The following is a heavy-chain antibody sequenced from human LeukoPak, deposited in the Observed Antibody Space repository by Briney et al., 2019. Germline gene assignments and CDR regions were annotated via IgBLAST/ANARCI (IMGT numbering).Heavy chain of an antibody. D-gene: IGHD3-22*01. CDR2: ISGSSLYI. CDR1: GFTFSSYA. V-gene: IGHV3-21*01. CDR3: ARDPPYYDSSGYYYDY. Sequence: GGSLRLPCAASGFTFSSYAMSWVRQAPGKGLEWVSSISGSSLYIYYADSVKGRFTISRDNAKNSLYLQMNSLRAEDTAVYYCARDPPYYDSSGYYYDYWGQGALVTVSS. J-gene: IGHJ4*02.